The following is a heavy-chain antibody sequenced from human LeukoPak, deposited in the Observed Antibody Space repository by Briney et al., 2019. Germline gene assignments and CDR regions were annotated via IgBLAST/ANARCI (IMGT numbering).Heavy chain of an antibody. CDR1: GVTFSSYA. J-gene: IGHJ6*04. D-gene: IGHD2-8*01. CDR3: ARSRGCWSCMDV. Sequence: GASVRLSCKASGVTFSSYAISWVRQAPGQGLEWMGGIIPIFGTANYAQKFQGRVTITADESTSTAYMELSSLRSEDTAVYYCARSRGCWSCMDVWGKGTTVTVSS. V-gene: IGHV1-69*13. CDR2: IIPIFGTA.